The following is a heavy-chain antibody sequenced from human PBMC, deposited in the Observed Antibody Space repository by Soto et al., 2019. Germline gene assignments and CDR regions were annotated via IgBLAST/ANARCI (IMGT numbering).Heavy chain of an antibody. J-gene: IGHJ2*01. Sequence: QVQLVQSGAEVKKPGSSVKVSCKASGGTFSSYTISWVRQAPGQGLEWMGRIIPILGIANYAQKFQGRVTITADKSTSTAYMELSSLRSEDTAVYYCAREIRVSVGAATQNWYFDLWGRGTLVTVSS. CDR2: IIPILGIA. CDR1: GGTFSSYT. CDR3: AREIRVSVGAATQNWYFDL. V-gene: IGHV1-69*08. D-gene: IGHD2-15*01.